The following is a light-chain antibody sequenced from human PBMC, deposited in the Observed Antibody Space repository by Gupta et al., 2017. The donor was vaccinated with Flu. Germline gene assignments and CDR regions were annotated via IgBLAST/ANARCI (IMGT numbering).Light chain of an antibody. CDR1: PSLECENGNTY. CDR3: QQGSHSPYT. Sequence: VTPGPASSGDSMTDPSLECENGNTYLNWFQQRPGQSPRRLIYEVSNRDSGVPDRFSGSGSGTDFTLKISRVEAEDVGVYYCQQGSHSPYTFGQGTKLEIK. V-gene: IGKV2-30*01. CDR2: EVS. J-gene: IGKJ2*01.